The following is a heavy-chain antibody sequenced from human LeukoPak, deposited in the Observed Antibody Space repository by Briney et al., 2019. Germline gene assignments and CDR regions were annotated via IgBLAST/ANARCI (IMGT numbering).Heavy chain of an antibody. CDR2: INPSGGST. J-gene: IGHJ4*02. Sequence: ASVKVSCKASGYTFTSYYMHRVRQAPGQGLEWMGIINPSGGSTSYAQKFQGRVTMTRDTSTSTVYMELSSLRSEDTAVYYCARDGGERYYFDYWGQGTLVTVSS. V-gene: IGHV1-46*01. CDR3: ARDGGERYYFDY. CDR1: GYTFTSYY. D-gene: IGHD3-10*01.